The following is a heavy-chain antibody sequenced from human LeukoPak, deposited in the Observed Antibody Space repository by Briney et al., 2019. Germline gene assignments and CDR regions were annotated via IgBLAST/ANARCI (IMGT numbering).Heavy chain of an antibody. J-gene: IGHJ4*02. Sequence: GGSLRLSCAASGLTFSSYAMSWVRQAPGKGLEWVSAISGSGGSTYYADSVKGRFSISRDNSKNTLYLQMNSLRAEDTAVYYCAKDPTTVVTNGLVYFDYWGQGTLVTVSS. CDR3: AKDPTTVVTNGLVYFDY. D-gene: IGHD4-23*01. CDR2: ISGSGGST. V-gene: IGHV3-23*01. CDR1: GLTFSSYA.